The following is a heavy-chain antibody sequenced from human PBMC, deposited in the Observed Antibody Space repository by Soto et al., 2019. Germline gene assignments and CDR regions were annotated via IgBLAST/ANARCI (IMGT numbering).Heavy chain of an antibody. D-gene: IGHD1-7*01. CDR2: INPDGGST. CDR3: ARDPRSWNYVGFGDS. Sequence: QVQLVQSGAEVKRPGASVRLSCKASGYSFIDHYIHWVRQAPGQGLAWMGVINPDGGSTSYAHRFQGRVTVTTDTPTSTVYMDLTSLRSDDTAVYYCARDPRSWNYVGFGDSWGQGTLVTVST. V-gene: IGHV1-46*01. J-gene: IGHJ5*01. CDR1: GYSFIDHY.